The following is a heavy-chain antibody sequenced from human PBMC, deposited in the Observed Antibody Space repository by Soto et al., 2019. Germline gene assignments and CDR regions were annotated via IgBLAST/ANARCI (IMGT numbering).Heavy chain of an antibody. V-gene: IGHV3-23*01. CDR3: VRRDITATTKCGDFDV. CDR1: GFTFSSLV. Sequence: EVQLLESGGGLVQPGGSLRLSCAASGFTFSSLVMNWVRQAPGKGLEWVSTISPGADVSHYTDSVKGRFTISRDNSRRTMHLQMDSLRVEDAAVYFCVRRDITATTKCGDFDVWGQGTAVTVSS. CDR2: ISPGADVS. J-gene: IGHJ3*01. D-gene: IGHD1-20*01.